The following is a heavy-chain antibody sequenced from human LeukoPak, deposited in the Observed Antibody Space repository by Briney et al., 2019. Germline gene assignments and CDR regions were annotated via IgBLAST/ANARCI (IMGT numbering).Heavy chain of an antibody. Sequence: SETLSLTCTVSGSSISSYYWSWIRQPAGKGLEWIGRIYTSGSTNYNPSLKSRVTMSVDTSKNQFSLKLSSVTAADTAVYYCARDPITMTYFDAFDIWGQGTMVTVSS. CDR3: ARDPITMTYFDAFDI. D-gene: IGHD3-22*01. CDR1: GSSISSYY. V-gene: IGHV4-4*07. CDR2: IYTSGST. J-gene: IGHJ3*02.